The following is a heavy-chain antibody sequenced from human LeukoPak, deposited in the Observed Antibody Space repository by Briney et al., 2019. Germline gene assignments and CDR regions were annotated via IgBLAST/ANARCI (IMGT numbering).Heavy chain of an antibody. CDR2: ISGSGGST. D-gene: IGHD1-26*01. V-gene: IGHV3-23*01. Sequence: GGSLRHSCGASGFTFSSYAISWVRQAPGKGLEWVSAISGSGGSTYYADSVKGRFTISRDNSKNTLYLQMNRLRAEDMAVYYCAKGLGGSPDYWRQRTLVSVRS. CDR3: AKGLGGSPDY. J-gene: IGHJ4*02. CDR1: GFTFSSYA.